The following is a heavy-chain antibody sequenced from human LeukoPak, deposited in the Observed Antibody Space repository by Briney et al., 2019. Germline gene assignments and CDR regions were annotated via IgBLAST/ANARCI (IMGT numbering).Heavy chain of an antibody. V-gene: IGHV4-39*07. CDR3: VGMDDIFFDY. CDR1: GGSISSSSYY. Sequence: SETLSLTCTVSGGSISSSSYYWGWIRQPPGKGLEWIGSIYYSGSTYYNPSLKSRVTISVDTSKNQFSLKLSSVTAADTAVYYCVGMDDIFFDYWGQGTLVTVSS. J-gene: IGHJ4*02. D-gene: IGHD3-9*01. CDR2: IYYSGST.